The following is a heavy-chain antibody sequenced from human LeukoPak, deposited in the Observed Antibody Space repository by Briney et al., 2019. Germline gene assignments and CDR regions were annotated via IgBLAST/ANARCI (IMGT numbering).Heavy chain of an antibody. CDR2: MNPNSGNT. V-gene: IGHV1-8*02. Sequence: ASVKVSCKASGYTFTGYYMHWVRQAPGQGLEWMGWMNPNSGNTGYAQKFQGRVTMTRNTSISTAYMELSSLRSEDTAVYYCAVGVWGSYRYKLPTDYWGQGTLVTVSS. D-gene: IGHD3-16*02. CDR3: AVGVWGSYRYKLPTDY. J-gene: IGHJ4*02. CDR1: GYTFTGYY.